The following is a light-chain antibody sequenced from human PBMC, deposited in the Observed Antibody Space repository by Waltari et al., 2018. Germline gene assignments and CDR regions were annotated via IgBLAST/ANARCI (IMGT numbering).Light chain of an antibody. J-gene: IGKJ5*01. CDR1: ESITTNF. Sequence: EIVLTQSPVTLSLSPGERATLSCRASESITTNFIAWYQQKPGQAPRLLIHGASFRATGISAFFSGSGSGTDFTLTISRLEPEDFAVYYCQHYGRSAITFGQGTRLDIK. CDR2: GAS. CDR3: QHYGRSAIT. V-gene: IGKV3-20*01.